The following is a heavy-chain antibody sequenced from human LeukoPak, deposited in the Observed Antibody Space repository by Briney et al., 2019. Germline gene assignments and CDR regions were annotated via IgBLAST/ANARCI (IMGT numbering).Heavy chain of an antibody. CDR1: GFTFSSYW. Sequence: GESLKISCAASGFTFSSYWMSWVRQAPGKGLEWVANIKQDGSEKYYVDSVKGRFTISRDNAKNSLYLQMNSLRAEDTAVYYCAREISSSWSDYFDYWGQGTLVTVSS. CDR3: AREISSSWSDYFDY. V-gene: IGHV3-7*01. D-gene: IGHD6-13*01. CDR2: IKQDGSEK. J-gene: IGHJ4*02.